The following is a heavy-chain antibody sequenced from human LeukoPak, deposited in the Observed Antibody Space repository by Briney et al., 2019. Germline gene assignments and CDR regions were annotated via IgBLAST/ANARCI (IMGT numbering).Heavy chain of an antibody. J-gene: IGHJ1*01. CDR3: ARECGDCDSPEYFQH. V-gene: IGHV4-4*07. CDR2: IYTSGST. Sequence: SETLSLTCTVSGGSISSYYWSWIRQPPGKGLEWIGRIYTSGSTNYNPSLKSRVTMSVDTSKNQFSLKLSSVTAADTAVYYCARECGDCDSPEYFQHWGQGTLVTVSS. D-gene: IGHD2-21*01. CDR1: GGSISSYY.